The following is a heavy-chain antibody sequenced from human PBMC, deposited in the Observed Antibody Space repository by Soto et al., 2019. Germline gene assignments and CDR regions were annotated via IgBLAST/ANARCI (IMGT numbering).Heavy chain of an antibody. CDR3: ASDGRGYYDILTGYWGDRDY. CDR1: GFTFSSYS. V-gene: IGHV3-21*01. Sequence: EVQLLESGGGLVKPGGSLRLSCAASGFTFSSYSMNWVRQAPGKGLEWVSSISSSSSYIYYADSVKGRFTISRDNAKNSLYLQMNSLRAEDTAVYYCASDGRGYYDILTGYWGDRDYWGQGTLVTVSS. CDR2: ISSSSSYI. D-gene: IGHD3-9*01. J-gene: IGHJ4*02.